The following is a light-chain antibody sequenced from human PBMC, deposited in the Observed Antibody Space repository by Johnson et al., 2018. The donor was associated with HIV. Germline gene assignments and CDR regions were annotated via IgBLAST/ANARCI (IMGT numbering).Light chain of an antibody. V-gene: IGLV1-51*02. CDR2: ENN. Sequence: HSVLTQPPSVSAAPGQKVTISCSGSSSNIGNNYVSWYQQLPGTAPKLLIYENNKRPSGIPDRFSGSKSGTSATLGITGLQTGDEADYYCGTWDSSLCGCVFGAGTKITVL. CDR3: GTWDSSLCGCV. CDR1: SSNIGNNY. J-gene: IGLJ1*01.